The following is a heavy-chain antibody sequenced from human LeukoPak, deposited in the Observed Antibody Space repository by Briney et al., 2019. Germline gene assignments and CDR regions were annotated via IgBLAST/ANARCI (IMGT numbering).Heavy chain of an antibody. V-gene: IGHV1-8*03. CDR1: GYTFTSYD. Sequence: AAVKVSCKASGYTFTSYDINGVRQATGQGLEGMGWMNPKCGNTGYAQKFQGRVTITRNTSISTAYMELSSLRSEDTAVYYCARGRVTPGWFDPWGQGTLVTVSS. CDR3: ARGRVTPGWFDP. J-gene: IGHJ5*02. D-gene: IGHD2-21*02. CDR2: MNPKCGNT.